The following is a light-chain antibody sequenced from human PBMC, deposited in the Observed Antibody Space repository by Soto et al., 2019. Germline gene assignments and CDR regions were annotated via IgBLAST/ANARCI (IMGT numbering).Light chain of an antibody. CDR2: EVS. Sequence: QSALTQPPSASGSPGQSVTISCTGTSSDVGGYNYVSWYQQHPGKAPKLMIYEVSKRPSGVPDRFSGSKSGNTASLTVSGPQAEAEADYFRSSYAGSNNFVFGGGTKVTV. CDR1: SSDVGGYNY. J-gene: IGLJ3*02. CDR3: SSYAGSNNFV. V-gene: IGLV2-8*01.